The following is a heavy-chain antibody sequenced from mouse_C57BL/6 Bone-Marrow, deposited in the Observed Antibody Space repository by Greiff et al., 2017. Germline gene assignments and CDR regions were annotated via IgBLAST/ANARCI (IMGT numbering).Heavy chain of an antibody. J-gene: IGHJ1*03. CDR2: IDPSDSYT. CDR3: ASVGTWYFGG. D-gene: IGHD3-3*01. V-gene: IGHV1-59*01. Sequence: QVQLQQPGAELVRPGTSVKLSCKASGYTFTSYWMHWVKQRPGQGLEWIGVIDPSDSYTNYNQTFKGKATLTVDTSSSTAYRQLSSLTSEDSAVYYCASVGTWYFGGWGTRPTVTVAA. CDR1: GYTFTSYW.